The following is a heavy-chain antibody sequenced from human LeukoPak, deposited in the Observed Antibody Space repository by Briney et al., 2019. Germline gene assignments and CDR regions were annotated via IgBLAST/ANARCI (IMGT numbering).Heavy chain of an antibody. CDR1: GGSISSYY. CDR2: LSKSGNT. D-gene: IGHD3-9*01. V-gene: IGHV4-59*01. Sequence: PSETLSLTCTVSGGSISSYYWSWTRLPPGKGLEWIGYLSKSGNTNYSPSLKSRVTIFGDTSKNQFFLKLSSVTAADTAVYYCARARYVNSFYAFDIWGQGTLVTVSS. J-gene: IGHJ3*02. CDR3: ARARYVNSFYAFDI.